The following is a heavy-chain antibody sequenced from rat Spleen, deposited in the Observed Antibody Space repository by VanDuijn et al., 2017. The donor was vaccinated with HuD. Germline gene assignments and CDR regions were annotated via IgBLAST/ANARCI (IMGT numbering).Heavy chain of an antibody. CDR1: GFTFDDYG. CDR3: ATHYDGSYPFVF. V-gene: IGHV5S13*01. CDR2: INWGGRNT. D-gene: IGHD1-12*02. Sequence: EVQLVESGGGLVQPGRSLKLSCAASGFTFDDYGMAWVRQAPKNGLEWVASINWGGRNTYYPDNVKGRFTISRDNTKNTLYLQMDSLRSEDTATYYCATHYDGSYPFVFWGQGTLVTVSS. J-gene: IGHJ3*01.